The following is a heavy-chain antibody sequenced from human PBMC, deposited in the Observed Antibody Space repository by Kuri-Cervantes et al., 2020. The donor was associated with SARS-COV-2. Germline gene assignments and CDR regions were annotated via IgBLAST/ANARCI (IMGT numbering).Heavy chain of an antibody. D-gene: IGHD2-15*01. CDR1: AYIFTSYG. CDR3: VRDPNCSAGNCYFDD. J-gene: IGHJ4*02. Sequence: ASVKVSCKASAYIFTSYGISWVRQAPGQELEWMAWIDCYNGRTEYARTLQGRLTVTTDASTSTAYMELRSLRSDDTAVYYCVRDPNCSAGNCYFDDWGQGTLVTVSS. CDR2: IDCYNGRT. V-gene: IGHV1-18*01.